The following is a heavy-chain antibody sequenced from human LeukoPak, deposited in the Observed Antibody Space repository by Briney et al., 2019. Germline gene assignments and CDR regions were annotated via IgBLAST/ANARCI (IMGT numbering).Heavy chain of an antibody. CDR3: AKETSSGYFDY. V-gene: IGHV3-74*01. CDR2: INDDGSGT. D-gene: IGHD6-19*01. CDR1: GFTFSSYW. Sequence: PGGSLRLSCAASGFTFSSYWMHWVRQAPGKGLVWVSRINDDGSGTSYADSVKGRFTISRDNAKNTLYLQMNSLRAEDTAVYYCAKETSSGYFDYWGQGTLVTVSS. J-gene: IGHJ4*02.